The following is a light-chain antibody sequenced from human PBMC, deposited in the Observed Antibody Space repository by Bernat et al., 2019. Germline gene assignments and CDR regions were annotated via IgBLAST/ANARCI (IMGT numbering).Light chain of an antibody. CDR1: QGISNY. CDR3: QKYNSAPWT. Sequence: IQMTQSPSSLSASVGDRVTITCRASQGISNYLAWYQQKPGKVPKLLIYAASTLQSGVPSRFSGSRSGIDFTLNISGLQPEDVATYYCQKYNSAPWTFGQGAKVEI. V-gene: IGKV1-27*01. CDR2: AAS. J-gene: IGKJ1*01.